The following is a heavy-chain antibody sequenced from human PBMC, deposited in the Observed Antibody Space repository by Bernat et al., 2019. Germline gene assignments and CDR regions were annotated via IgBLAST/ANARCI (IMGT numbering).Heavy chain of an antibody. CDR3: AGYIAAAGTV. D-gene: IGHD6-13*01. V-gene: IGHV4-59*08. CDR1: GGSISRYY. Sequence: QVQLQESGPGLVKPSETLSLTCTVSGGSISRYYWSWIRQPPGKGLEWIGYIYYSGSTNYNPSLKSRVTISVDTSKNQFSLKLSSVAAADTAVYYCAGYIAAAGTVWGQGTLVTVSS. J-gene: IGHJ4*02. CDR2: IYYSGST.